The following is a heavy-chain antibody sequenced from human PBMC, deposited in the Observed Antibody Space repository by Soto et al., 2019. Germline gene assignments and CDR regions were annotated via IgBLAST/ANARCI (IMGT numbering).Heavy chain of an antibody. CDR3: ARILSGSYKVDY. V-gene: IGHV2-26*01. D-gene: IGHD1-26*01. Sequence: QVTLKESGPVLVNPTETLTLTCTVSGFSLSNARMGVSWIRQPPGKALEWLAHIFSNDEKSYSTSLKSRLTISKDTSKSQVVLTMTNMDPVDTATYYCARILSGSYKVDYWGQGTLVTVSS. J-gene: IGHJ4*02. CDR1: GFSLSNARMG. CDR2: IFSNDEK.